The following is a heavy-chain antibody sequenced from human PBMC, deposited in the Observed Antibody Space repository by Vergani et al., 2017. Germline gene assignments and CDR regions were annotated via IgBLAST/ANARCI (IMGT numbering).Heavy chain of an antibody. V-gene: IGHV4-31*03. CDR2: IYYSGST. D-gene: IGHD6-13*01. CDR1: GGSISSGGYY. J-gene: IGHJ5*02. CDR3: ARAEAAAAGRINWFDH. Sequence: QVQLQESGPGLVKPSQTLSLTCTVSGGSISSGGYYWSWIRQHPGKGLEWIGYIYYSGSTYYNPSLKSRVTISVDTSKNQFSLKLSSVTAADTAVYYCARAEAAAAGRINWFDHWGQGTLVTVSS.